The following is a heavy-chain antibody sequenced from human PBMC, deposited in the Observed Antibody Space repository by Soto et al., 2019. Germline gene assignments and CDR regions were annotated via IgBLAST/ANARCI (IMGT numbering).Heavy chain of an antibody. D-gene: IGHD6-13*01. J-gene: IGHJ5*02. CDR2: IWYDGSNK. CDR3: ARDKRSSWYGQTNWFDP. Sequence: QVQLVESGGGVVQPGRSLRLSCAASGFTFSSYGMHWVRQAPGKGLEWVAVIWYDGSNKYYADSVKGRFTISRDNSKNSLYMQMNSLSAEDTAVYYCARDKRSSWYGQTNWFDPWGQGTLVTVST. V-gene: IGHV3-33*01. CDR1: GFTFSSYG.